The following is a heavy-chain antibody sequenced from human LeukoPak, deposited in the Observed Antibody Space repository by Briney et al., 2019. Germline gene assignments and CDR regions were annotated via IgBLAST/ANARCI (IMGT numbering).Heavy chain of an antibody. CDR3: ARGGGDHPDY. CDR2: IYYSGST. J-gene: IGHJ4*02. Sequence: SETLSLTCTVSGGSISSYYWSWIRQPPGKGLEWIGYIYYSGSTNYSPSLKSRVTISVDTSKNQFSLKLSSVTAADTAVYYCARGGGDHPDYWGQGTLVTVSS. V-gene: IGHV4-59*01. CDR1: GGSISSYY. D-gene: IGHD2-21*02.